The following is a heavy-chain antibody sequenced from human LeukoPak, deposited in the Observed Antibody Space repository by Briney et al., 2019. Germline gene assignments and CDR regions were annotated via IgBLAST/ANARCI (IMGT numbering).Heavy chain of an antibody. Sequence: GGSLRLSCAASGFTFSSYGMHWVRQAPGKGLEWVAFIRYDGGNKYYADSVKGRFTISRDNSKNTLYLQMNSLRAEDTAVYYCAKRSGSYYRFDYWGQGTLVTVSS. CDR2: IRYDGGNK. D-gene: IGHD1-26*01. J-gene: IGHJ4*02. CDR3: AKRSGSYYRFDY. CDR1: GFTFSSYG. V-gene: IGHV3-30*02.